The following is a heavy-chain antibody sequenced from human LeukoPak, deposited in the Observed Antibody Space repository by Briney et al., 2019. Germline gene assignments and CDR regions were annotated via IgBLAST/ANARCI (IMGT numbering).Heavy chain of an antibody. J-gene: IGHJ4*02. D-gene: IGHD3-22*01. CDR1: GFTFSSYW. CDR2: LKQDGSEK. CDR3: ARDLYYDSSGTDDSFDY. Sequence: GGPLRLSCAASGFTFSSYWMSWVRPAPGKGLEGVANLKQDGSEKYYVDSVKGRFTISRDNAKNSLYLQMNRLRAEDTAVYYCARDLYYDSSGTDDSFDYWGQGTLVTVSS. V-gene: IGHV3-7*01.